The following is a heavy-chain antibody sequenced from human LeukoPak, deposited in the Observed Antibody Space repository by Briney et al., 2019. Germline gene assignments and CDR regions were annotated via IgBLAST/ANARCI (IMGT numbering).Heavy chain of an antibody. CDR2: IYHSGST. CDR3: ARGFYGDYGGFDY. D-gene: IGHD4-17*01. J-gene: IGHJ4*02. CDR1: GGSISSGGYS. V-gene: IGHV4-30-2*01. Sequence: SETLSLTCAVSGGSISSGGYSWSWIRQPPGKGPEWIGYIYHSGSTYYNPSLKSRVTISVDRSKNQFSLKLSSVTAADTAVYYCARGFYGDYGGFDYWGQGTLVTVSS.